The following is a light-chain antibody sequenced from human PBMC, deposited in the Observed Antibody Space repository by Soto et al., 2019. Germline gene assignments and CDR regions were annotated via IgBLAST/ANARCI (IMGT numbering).Light chain of an antibody. CDR1: QSVRNY. V-gene: IGKV3-11*01. CDR3: QQRSDRVT. Sequence: EIVLTQSPATLALSPGERATLSCRASQSVRNYLAWYQQKPGRAPRLLIYDASNRATGIPARFSGSGSGTDFTLTISSLEPEDFAVYYCQQRSDRVTFGGGTKVDIK. J-gene: IGKJ4*01. CDR2: DAS.